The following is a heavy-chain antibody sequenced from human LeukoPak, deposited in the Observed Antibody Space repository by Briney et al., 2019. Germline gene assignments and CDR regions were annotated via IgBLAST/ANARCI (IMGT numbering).Heavy chain of an antibody. D-gene: IGHD2-21*01. J-gene: IGHJ4*02. V-gene: IGHV1-2*06. CDR2: INPNSGGT. Sequence: ASVTVSCTASGYTFTGYYMHWVRQAPGQGLEWMGRINPNSGGTNYAQKFQGRVTMTRDTSISTAYMELSRLRSDDTAVYYCASFRGYSGDAGYWGQGTLVTVSS. CDR3: ASFRGYSGDAGY. CDR1: GYTFTGYY.